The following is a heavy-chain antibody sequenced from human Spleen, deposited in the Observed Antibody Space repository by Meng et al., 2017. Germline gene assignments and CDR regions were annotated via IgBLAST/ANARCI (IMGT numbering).Heavy chain of an antibody. Sequence: ASVKVSCKASGYTFIGYYMHWVRQAPGQGLECMGWINPKTGDTSYAQKFQGRVIMTTDTSISTAYMELSGLTSVDTAVYYCARDPVVAGENYYYYYGMDVWGQGTTVTVS. CDR1: GYTFIGYY. J-gene: IGHJ6*02. CDR3: ARDPVVAGENYYYYYGMDV. V-gene: IGHV1-2*02. D-gene: IGHD2-15*01. CDR2: INPKTGDT.